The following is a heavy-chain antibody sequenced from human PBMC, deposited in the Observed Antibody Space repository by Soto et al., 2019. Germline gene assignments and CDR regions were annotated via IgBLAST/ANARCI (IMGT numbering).Heavy chain of an antibody. D-gene: IGHD1-26*01. Sequence: GASVKVSCKASGYTFTSYYMHWVRQAPGQGLEWMGIINPSGGSTSYAQKFQGRVTMTRDTSTSTVYMELSSLRSEDTAVYYCAREGGSYFHKGRNPHYWGQGTLVTVSS. CDR2: INPSGGST. CDR1: GYTFTSYY. CDR3: AREGGSYFHKGRNPHY. V-gene: IGHV1-46*03. J-gene: IGHJ4*02.